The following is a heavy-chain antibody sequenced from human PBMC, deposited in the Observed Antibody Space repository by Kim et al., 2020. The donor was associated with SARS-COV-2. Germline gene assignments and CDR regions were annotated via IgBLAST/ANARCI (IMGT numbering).Heavy chain of an antibody. J-gene: IGHJ4*02. Sequence: SVKVSCKASGGTFSSYAISWVRQAPGQGLEWMGGIIPIFGTANYAQKFQGRVTITADESTSTAYMELSSLRSEDTAVYYCASLLYCSGGSCYFGVGYWGQRTLVTVSS. CDR1: GGTFSSYA. CDR2: IIPIFGTA. V-gene: IGHV1-69*13. CDR3: ASLLYCSGGSCYFGVGY. D-gene: IGHD2-15*01.